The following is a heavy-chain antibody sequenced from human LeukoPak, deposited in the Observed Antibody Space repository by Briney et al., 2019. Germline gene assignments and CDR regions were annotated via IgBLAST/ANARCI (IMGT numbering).Heavy chain of an antibody. Sequence: GASVKVSCKASGYTFTSYDINWVRQATGQGLEWMGWMNPNSGNTGYAQKFQGRVTITRNTSISTAYMELSSLRSEDTAVYYCARGYSNYVDDYYGMDVWGQGTTVTVSS. V-gene: IGHV1-8*01. D-gene: IGHD4-11*01. CDR3: ARGYSNYVDDYYGMDV. J-gene: IGHJ6*02. CDR2: MNPNSGNT. CDR1: GYTFTSYD.